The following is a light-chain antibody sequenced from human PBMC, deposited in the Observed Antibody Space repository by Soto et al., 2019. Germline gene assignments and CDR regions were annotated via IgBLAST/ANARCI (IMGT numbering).Light chain of an antibody. V-gene: IGLV2-14*01. CDR2: EVT. Sequence: QSVLTQPASVSGSPGQSITISCTGTSGDIGSYNRVSWYQQHPGKAPKLIIYEVTDRPSGVSNRFSGSKSGNTAPLTISGLQAEDAAESSCSSYTNINTRACVFGTGTKVTVL. CDR1: SGDIGSYNR. CDR3: SSYTNINTRACV. J-gene: IGLJ1*01.